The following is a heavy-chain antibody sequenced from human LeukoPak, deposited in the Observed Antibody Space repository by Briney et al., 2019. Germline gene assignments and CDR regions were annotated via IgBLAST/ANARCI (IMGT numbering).Heavy chain of an antibody. J-gene: IGHJ6*03. CDR3: AKDLRYSSGWYYYYYMDV. V-gene: IGHV3-30*04. CDR2: ISYDGSNK. Sequence: GGSLRLSCAASGFTFSSYAMHWVRQAPGKGLEWVAVISYDGSNKYYADSVKGRFTISRDNSKNTLYLQMNSLRAEDTAVYYCAKDLRYSSGWYYYYYMDVWGKGTTVTISS. D-gene: IGHD6-19*01. CDR1: GFTFSSYA.